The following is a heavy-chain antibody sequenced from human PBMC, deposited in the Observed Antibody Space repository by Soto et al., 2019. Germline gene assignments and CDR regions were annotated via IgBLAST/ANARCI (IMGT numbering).Heavy chain of an antibody. J-gene: IGHJ6*03. D-gene: IGHD3-3*01. Sequence: SETLSLTCTVSGGSISSYYWSWIRQPPGKGLEWIGYISYSGSTNYNPSLKSRVTISVDTSKNQFSLKLSSVTAADTVVYYCASSIFGVVIWGYYYMDVWGKGTTVTVSS. CDR3: ASSIFGVVIWGYYYMDV. CDR1: GGSISSYY. V-gene: IGHV4-59*08. CDR2: ISYSGST.